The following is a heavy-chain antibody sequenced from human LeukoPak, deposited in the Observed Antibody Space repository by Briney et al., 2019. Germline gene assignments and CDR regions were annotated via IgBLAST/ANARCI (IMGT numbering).Heavy chain of an antibody. CDR1: GFTFGDYA. Sequence: GGSLRLSCTASGFTFGDYAMSWFRQAPGKGLEWVGFIRSKAYGGTTEYAASVKGRFTISRDDSKSIAYLQMNSLKTEDTAVYYCTRRGSSSRNWFDPWGQGTLVTVCS. CDR2: IRSKAYGGTT. J-gene: IGHJ5*02. D-gene: IGHD6-13*01. V-gene: IGHV3-49*03. CDR3: TRRGSSSRNWFDP.